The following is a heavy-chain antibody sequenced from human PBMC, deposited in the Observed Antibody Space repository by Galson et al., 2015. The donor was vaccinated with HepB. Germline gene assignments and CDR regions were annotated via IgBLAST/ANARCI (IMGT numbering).Heavy chain of an antibody. CDR3: ATQQWLAVPDV. Sequence: SLRLSCAASGFTFSSYSMNWVRQAPGKGLEWVSSISSSSSYIYYADSVKGRFTISRDNAKNSLYLQMNSLRAEDTAVYYCATQQWLAVPDVWGQGTTVTVSS. CDR1: GFTFSSYS. J-gene: IGHJ6*02. V-gene: IGHV3-21*01. D-gene: IGHD6-19*01. CDR2: ISSSSSYI.